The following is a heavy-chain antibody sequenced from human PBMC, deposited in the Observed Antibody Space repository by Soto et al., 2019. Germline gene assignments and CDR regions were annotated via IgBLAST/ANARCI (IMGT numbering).Heavy chain of an antibody. CDR2: IIPILGIA. V-gene: IGHV1-69*08. CDR3: ARDRQSGYSGGWYWFDP. CDR1: GGTFSSYT. Sequence: QVQLVQSGAEVKKPGSSVKVSCKASGGTFSSYTISWVRQAPGQGLEWMGRIIPILGIANYAQKFQGRVTIPADKATSTSDRERSSLRSEDTAVYYCARDRQSGYSGGWYWFDPWGQGTLVTVSS. D-gene: IGHD6-19*01. J-gene: IGHJ5*02.